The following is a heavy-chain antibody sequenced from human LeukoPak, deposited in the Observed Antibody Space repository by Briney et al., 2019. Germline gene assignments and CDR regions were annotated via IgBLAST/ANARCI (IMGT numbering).Heavy chain of an antibody. CDR1: GGSFSGYY. J-gene: IGHJ3*02. V-gene: IGHV4-34*01. CDR2: INHSGST. Sequence: SDTLSLTCAVYGGSFSGYYWSWIRQPPGKGLEWIGEINHSGSTNYNPSLKSRVTISIDTSKNQFSLKLSSVTAADTAVYYCARGQAFDIWGQGTMVTVSS. CDR3: ARGQAFDI.